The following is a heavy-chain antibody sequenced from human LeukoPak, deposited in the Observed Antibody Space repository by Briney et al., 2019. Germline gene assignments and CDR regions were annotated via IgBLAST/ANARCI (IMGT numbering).Heavy chain of an antibody. V-gene: IGHV4-59*01. J-gene: IGHJ3*02. Sequence: SETLSPTCTVSGGSISSYYWSWIRQPPGKGLEWIGYIYYSGSTNYNPSPKSRVTVSVDTSNNQFSLKLSSVTAADTAVYYCARENTMVRGAFDAFDIWGQGTMVTVSS. CDR2: IYYSGST. CDR3: ARENTMVRGAFDAFDI. D-gene: IGHD3-10*01. CDR1: GGSISSYY.